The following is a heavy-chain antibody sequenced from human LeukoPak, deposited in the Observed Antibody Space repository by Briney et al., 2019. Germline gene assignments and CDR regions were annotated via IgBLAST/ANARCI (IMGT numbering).Heavy chain of an antibody. CDR2: IYSGGST. CDR3: ARDQWGYGGNSPWYFDL. CDR1: GFTVSSNY. J-gene: IGHJ2*01. V-gene: IGHV3-53*01. D-gene: IGHD4-23*01. Sequence: GGSLRLSCAASGFTVSSNYMSWVRQAPARGLEGVSVIYSGGSTYYADSVKDRFTISRDNSKNTLYLQMNSLRAEDTAVYYCARDQWGYGGNSPWYFDLWGRGTLVTVSS.